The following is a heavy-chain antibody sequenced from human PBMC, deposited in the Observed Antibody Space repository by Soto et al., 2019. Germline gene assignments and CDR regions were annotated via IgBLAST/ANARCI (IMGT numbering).Heavy chain of an antibody. CDR3: AQVRGVVALDGYFDC. CDR1: GFTFSSYA. V-gene: IGHV3-23*01. Sequence: EVQLLESGGGLVQPGGSLRLACVASGFTFSSYAMTWVGQAPGKGLEWVSGISGSGGSTYYADSVKGRFTISRDNSKNTLYLQMNSLRAEDTAVYFCAQVRGVVALDGYFDCWGQGTLVTVSS. J-gene: IGHJ4*02. D-gene: IGHD2-15*01. CDR2: ISGSGGST.